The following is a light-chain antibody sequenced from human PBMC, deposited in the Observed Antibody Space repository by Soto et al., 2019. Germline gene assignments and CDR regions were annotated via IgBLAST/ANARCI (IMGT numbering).Light chain of an antibody. V-gene: IGKV3-11*01. CDR2: DAS. J-gene: IGKJ5*01. Sequence: EVVLTQSPATLSLSPGERATLSCRASQSVSDYLAWYQQKPGQAPRLLIYDASNRATGIPARFSGRGSGTDFTLTITSVEPEDFVVYYCQQRSNWPPITFGQGTRLEIK. CDR3: QQRSNWPPIT. CDR1: QSVSDY.